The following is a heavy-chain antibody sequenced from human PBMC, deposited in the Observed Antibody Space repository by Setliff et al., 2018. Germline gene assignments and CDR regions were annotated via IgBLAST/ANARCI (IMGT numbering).Heavy chain of an antibody. J-gene: IGHJ3*02. CDR2: IYYSGTT. D-gene: IGHD5-18*01. V-gene: IGHV4-59*12. CDR3: ARVPRFTDTRNAFDI. CDR1: GGSISSYY. Sequence: SETLSLTCTVSGGSISSYYWNWIRQPPGKGLEWIGYIYYSGTTNYNPSLKSRVTISVDTSKKQFSLKLSSVTAADTAVYYCARVPRFTDTRNAFDIWGQGTMVTVSS.